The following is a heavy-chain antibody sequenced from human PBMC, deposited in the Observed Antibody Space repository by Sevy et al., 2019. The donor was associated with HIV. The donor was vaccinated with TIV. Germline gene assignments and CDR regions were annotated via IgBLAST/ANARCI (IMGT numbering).Heavy chain of an antibody. CDR2: ISGSGGSGDKT. V-gene: IGHV3-23*01. J-gene: IGHJ4*02. CDR1: GFTFTYTW. CDR3: ARKYDSSGYFDY. Sequence: GGSLRLSCAASGFTFTYTWMNWVRQAPGKGLEWVSGISGSGGSGDKTNYADSVKGRFTISRDDSKNSLYLQLNSLRAEDTAIYYCARKYDSSGYFDYWGQGTLVTVSS. D-gene: IGHD3-22*01.